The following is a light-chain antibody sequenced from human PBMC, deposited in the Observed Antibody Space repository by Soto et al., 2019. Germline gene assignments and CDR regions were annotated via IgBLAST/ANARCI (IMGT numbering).Light chain of an antibody. CDR1: SSDVGGYNY. J-gene: IGLJ1*01. CDR3: SSYTSSSTPYV. Sequence: QSVLTQPASVSGSPGQSITISCTGTSSDVGGYNYVSWYQQHPGKAPKLMIYEVSNRPSGVSNRFPGSKSGNTASLTISGLQAEDEADYYCSSYTSSSTPYVFXTGTKVTVL. V-gene: IGLV2-14*01. CDR2: EVS.